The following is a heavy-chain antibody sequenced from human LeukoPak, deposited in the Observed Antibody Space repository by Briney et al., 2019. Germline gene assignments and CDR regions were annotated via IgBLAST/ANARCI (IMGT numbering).Heavy chain of an antibody. V-gene: IGHV2-70*11. Sequence: FSGFSLSTRGMCVSWIRQPPGKALEWLARIDWDDDKYYSTSLKTRLTISKDTSKNQVVLTMTNMDPVDTATYYCARQSDYGDLFDYWGQGTLVTVSS. J-gene: IGHJ4*02. CDR1: GFSLSTRGMC. CDR3: ARQSDYGDLFDY. D-gene: IGHD4-17*01. CDR2: IDWDDDK.